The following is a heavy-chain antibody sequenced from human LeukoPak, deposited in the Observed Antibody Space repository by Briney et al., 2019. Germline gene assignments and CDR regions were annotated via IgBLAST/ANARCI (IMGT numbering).Heavy chain of an antibody. J-gene: IGHJ4*02. D-gene: IGHD6-19*01. CDR1: GGSISSYY. CDR2: IYYSGST. CDR3: ARRKPYSSGWTMFDY. V-gene: IGHV4-59*08. Sequence: SETLSLTCTVSGGSISSYYWSWIRQPPEKGLEWIGYIYYSGSTNYNPSLKSRVTISVDTSKNQFSLKLSSVTAADTAVYYCARRKPYSSGWTMFDYWGQGTLVTVSS.